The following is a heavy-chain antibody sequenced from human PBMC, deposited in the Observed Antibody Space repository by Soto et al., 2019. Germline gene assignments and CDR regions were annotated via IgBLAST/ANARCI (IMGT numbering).Heavy chain of an antibody. CDR1: GFTFSSYG. D-gene: IGHD6-6*01. V-gene: IGHV3-30*18. Sequence: GGSLRLSCAASGFTFSSYGMHWVRQAPGKGLEWVAVISYDGSNKYYADSVKGRFTISRDNSKNTLYLQMNSLRAEDTAVYYCAKAGGEYSRESPQYDFDYWGQGT. J-gene: IGHJ4*02. CDR2: ISYDGSNK. CDR3: AKAGGEYSRESPQYDFDY.